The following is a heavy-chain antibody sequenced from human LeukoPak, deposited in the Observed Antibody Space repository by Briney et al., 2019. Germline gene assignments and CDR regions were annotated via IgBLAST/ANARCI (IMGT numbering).Heavy chain of an antibody. CDR2: INPSGGST. D-gene: IGHD2-21*01. J-gene: IGHJ4*02. V-gene: IGHV1-46*01. CDR3: ARDLESSGIVD. Sequence: ASVKVSCKASGFTLTSYYMHWVRQAPGQGLEWMGIINPSGGSTSYAQKFQGRVTMTRDMSTSTVYMELSSLRSDDTAVYYCARDLESSGIVDWGQGTLVTVSS. CDR1: GFTLTSYY.